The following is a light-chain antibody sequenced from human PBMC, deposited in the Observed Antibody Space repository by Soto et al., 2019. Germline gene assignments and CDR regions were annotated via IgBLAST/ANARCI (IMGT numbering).Light chain of an antibody. J-gene: IGLJ3*02. CDR1: SSDVGAYNY. Sequence: QSALTQPASVSGSPGQSITISCTGTSSDVGAYNYVSWYQQHPGKAPKLMIYEVSNRPSGVSNRFSGYKSGNTASLTISGLQAGDEGDYYCSSYTSGSTWVFGGGTKLTVL. V-gene: IGLV2-14*01. CDR2: EVS. CDR3: SSYTSGSTWV.